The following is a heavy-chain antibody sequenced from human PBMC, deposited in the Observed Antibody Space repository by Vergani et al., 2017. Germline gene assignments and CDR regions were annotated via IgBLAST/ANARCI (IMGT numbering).Heavy chain of an antibody. Sequence: AQLVESGGGLVQPGGSLRLSCTASGFTFSNYWMQWVRQAPGKGLMWVSRINSDGDSTSYADSVKGRFTISRDTAKNTLYRQMDSLRAEDTAVYYCARGGWELLDYFYYMDVWGKGTTVTVSS. CDR2: INSDGDST. CDR1: GFTFSNYW. V-gene: IGHV3-74*01. D-gene: IGHD1-26*01. CDR3: ARGGWELLDYFYYMDV. J-gene: IGHJ6*03.